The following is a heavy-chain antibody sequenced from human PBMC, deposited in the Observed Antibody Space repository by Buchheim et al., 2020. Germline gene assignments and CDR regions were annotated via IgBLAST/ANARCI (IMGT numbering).Heavy chain of an antibody. J-gene: IGHJ4*02. CDR3: ARATKYDYVLENIKYYFDY. CDR2: TAYEGSTK. V-gene: IGHV3-30-3*01. CDR1: GFTFSSYD. Sequence: QVHLVESGGGVVQPGRSLRLSCAASGFTFSSYDIHRVRQPPGKGLEWVAVTAYEGSTKYYADSVKGRFTISRDNFGSTVCLQMNDLRPEDTAVYYCARATKYDYVLENIKYYFDYWGPGNL. D-gene: IGHD3-16*01.